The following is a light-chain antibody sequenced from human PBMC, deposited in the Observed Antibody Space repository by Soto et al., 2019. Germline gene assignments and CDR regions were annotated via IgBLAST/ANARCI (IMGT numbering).Light chain of an antibody. J-gene: IGLJ1*01. V-gene: IGLV2-14*01. CDR1: SSDVGGYNY. CDR2: EVS. Sequence: QSVLTQPASVSGSPGQSITISCTGTSSDVGGYNYVSWYQQHPGKAPKLMIYEVSNRPSGVSNRFSGSKSGNTASLTISGLPAEDEADYYCSSYTSSSTLSVFGTGTKLTVL. CDR3: SSYTSSSTLSV.